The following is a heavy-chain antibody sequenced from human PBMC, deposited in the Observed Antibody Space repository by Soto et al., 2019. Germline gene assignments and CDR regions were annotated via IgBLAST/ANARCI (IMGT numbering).Heavy chain of an antibody. D-gene: IGHD2-2*01. Sequence: PGASVKVSFKASGYTFTSYGISWVRQAPGQGLEWMGWISAYNGNTNYAQKLQGRVTMTTDTSTSTAYMELRSLRSDDTAVYYCARYTSNIVVVPAYGMDVWGQGTTVTVS. CDR1: GYTFTSYG. J-gene: IGHJ6*02. CDR2: ISAYNGNT. CDR3: ARYTSNIVVVPAYGMDV. V-gene: IGHV1-18*01.